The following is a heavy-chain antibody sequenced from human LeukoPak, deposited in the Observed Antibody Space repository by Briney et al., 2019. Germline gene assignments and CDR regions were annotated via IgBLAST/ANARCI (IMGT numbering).Heavy chain of an antibody. CDR3: ARDLLPGRYDSSGYYLPHY. CDR1: GFTFGSYA. Sequence: GRSLRLSCAASGFTFGSYAMHWVRQAPGKGLEWVAVISYDGSNKYYADSVKGRFTISRDNSKNTLYLQMNSLRAEDTAVYYCARDLLPGRYDSSGYYLPHYWGQGTLVTVSS. CDR2: ISYDGSNK. V-gene: IGHV3-30-3*01. J-gene: IGHJ4*02. D-gene: IGHD3-22*01.